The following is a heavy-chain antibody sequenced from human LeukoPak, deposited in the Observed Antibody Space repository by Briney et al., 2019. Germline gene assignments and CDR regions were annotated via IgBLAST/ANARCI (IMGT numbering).Heavy chain of an antibody. Sequence: KTSETLSLTCTVSGGSISSYYWSWIRQPAGKGLEWIGRIYTSGSTNYNPSLKSRVTMSVDTSKNRFSLKLSSVTAADTAVYYCARGLEMATITDWFDPWGQGTLVTVSS. CDR3: ARGLEMATITDWFDP. CDR1: GGSISSYY. J-gene: IGHJ5*02. V-gene: IGHV4-4*07. CDR2: IYTSGST. D-gene: IGHD5-24*01.